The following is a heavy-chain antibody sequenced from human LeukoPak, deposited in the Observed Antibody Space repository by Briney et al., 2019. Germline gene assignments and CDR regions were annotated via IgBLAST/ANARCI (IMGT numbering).Heavy chain of an antibody. V-gene: IGHV3-7*01. J-gene: IGHJ6*03. D-gene: IGHD6-13*01. CDR2: IKTDGSLT. Sequence: GGSLRLSCAASGFTFRSHWMTWVRQAPGKGLEWVANIKTDGSLTYYVDSVKGRFTISRDNAKNSLYLQMNSLRAEDTAVYYCARDEKGSSWYYYYYYMDVWGKGTTVTVSS. CDR1: GFTFRSHW. CDR3: ARDEKGSSWYYYYYYMDV.